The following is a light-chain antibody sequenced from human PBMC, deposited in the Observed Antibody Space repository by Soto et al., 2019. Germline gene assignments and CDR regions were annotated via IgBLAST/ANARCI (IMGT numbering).Light chain of an antibody. CDR2: DVT. CDR3: SSYAGMDSHV. Sequence: QSVLTQPRSVSGSPGQSVTISCTGTSSEVGRFNYVSWYQQYPGKAPKVVIYDVTERPSGVPDRFSGSKSGNTASLTISGLQVEDEGDYYCSSYAGMDSHVFGGGTKLTVL. J-gene: IGLJ2*01. V-gene: IGLV2-11*01. CDR1: SSEVGRFNY.